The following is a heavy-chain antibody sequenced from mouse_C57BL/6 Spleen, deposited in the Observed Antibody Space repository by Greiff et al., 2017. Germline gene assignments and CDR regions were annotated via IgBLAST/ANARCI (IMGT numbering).Heavy chain of an antibody. V-gene: IGHV5-4*01. D-gene: IGHD3-2*02. CDR3: ARDGGSGYTWFAY. Sequence: EVKLVESGGGLVKPGGSLKLSCAASGFTFSSYAMSWVRQTPEKRLEWVATISDGGSYTYYPDNVKGRFTISRDNAKNNLYLQMSHLKSEDTAMYYCARDGGSGYTWFAYWGQGTLVTVSA. J-gene: IGHJ3*01. CDR1: GFTFSSYA. CDR2: ISDGGSYT.